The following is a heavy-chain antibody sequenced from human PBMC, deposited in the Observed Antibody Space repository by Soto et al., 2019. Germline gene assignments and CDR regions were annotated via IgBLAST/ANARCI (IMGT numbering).Heavy chain of an antibody. CDR3: ARDHHTAMVQDV. V-gene: IGHV3-33*01. CDR1: GFTFSSYG. D-gene: IGHD5-18*01. CDR2: IWYDGSNK. Sequence: GGSLRLSCAASGFTFSSYGMHWVRQAPGKGLEWVAVIWYDGSNKYYTDSVKGRFTISRDNSKSTLYLQMNSLRAEDTAVYYCARDHHTAMVQDVWGQGTTVTVPS. J-gene: IGHJ6*02.